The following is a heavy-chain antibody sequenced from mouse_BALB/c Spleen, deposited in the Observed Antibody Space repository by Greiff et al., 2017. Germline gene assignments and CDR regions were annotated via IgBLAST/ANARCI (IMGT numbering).Heavy chain of an antibody. CDR1: GYTFTDYW. J-gene: IGHJ4*01. D-gene: IGHD1-1*01. V-gene: IGHV1-69*01. CDR3: AITTVVATDYAMDY. Sequence: QVQLQQPGAELVMPGASVKMSCKASGYTFTDYWMHWVKQRPGQGLEWIGAIDTSDSYTSYNQKFKGKATLTVDESSSTAYMKLSSLTSEDAAVYYCAITTVVATDYAMDYWGQGTSVTVSS. CDR2: IDTSDSYT.